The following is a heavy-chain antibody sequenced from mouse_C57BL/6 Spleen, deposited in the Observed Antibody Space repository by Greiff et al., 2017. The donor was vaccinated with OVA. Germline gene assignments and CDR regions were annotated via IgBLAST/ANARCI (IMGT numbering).Heavy chain of an antibody. J-gene: IGHJ3*01. CDR1: GYTFTGYW. CDR2: ILPGSGST. Sequence: QVQLQQSGAELMKPGASVKLSCKATGYTFTGYWIEWVKQRPGHGLEWIGEILPGSGSTNYNEKFKGKATFTADKSSNTAYMQLSSLTTEDSAIYYCARRSYDYDGAWFAYWGQGTLVTVSA. CDR3: ARRSYDYDGAWFAY. D-gene: IGHD2-4*01. V-gene: IGHV1-9*01.